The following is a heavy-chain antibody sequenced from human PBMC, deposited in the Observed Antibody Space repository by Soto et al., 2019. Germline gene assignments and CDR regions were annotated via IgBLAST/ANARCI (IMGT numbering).Heavy chain of an antibody. Sequence: EVQILESGGALIQPGGSLRLSCAASGFTSSMTWVRQAPGKGLAWVSASDFSGRLTYYADSVKGRFTLFRDTSVNTLFLQMNSLRTDDTAVYYCANILVGQWLVPGGYWGPGTLVTVSS. CDR1: GFTSS. J-gene: IGHJ4*02. CDR3: ANILVGQWLVPGGY. D-gene: IGHD6-19*01. V-gene: IGHV3-23*01. CDR2: SDFSGRLT.